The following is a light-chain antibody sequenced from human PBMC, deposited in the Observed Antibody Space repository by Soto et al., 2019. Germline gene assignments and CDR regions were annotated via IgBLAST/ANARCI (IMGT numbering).Light chain of an antibody. Sequence: EIVLTQSPDTLSLSPGVRATLSCRASRSIASSYLAWYQQKPGQAPRLLIYAASTRATGIPDRFSGSGSATDFTLTISRLEPEDFAVYYCQQYGSSPPYTFGQGTKLEIK. V-gene: IGKV3-20*01. J-gene: IGKJ2*01. CDR1: RSIASSY. CDR2: AAS. CDR3: QQYGSSPPYT.